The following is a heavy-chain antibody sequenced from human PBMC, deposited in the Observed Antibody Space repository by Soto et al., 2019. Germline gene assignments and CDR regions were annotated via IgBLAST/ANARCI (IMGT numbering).Heavy chain of an antibody. V-gene: IGHV3-23*01. CDR3: AKLYDSSGYVVGYFDY. D-gene: IGHD3-22*01. J-gene: IGHJ4*02. CDR1: GFTFSSYA. Sequence: PGGSLRLSCAASGFTFSSYAMSWVRQAPGKGLEWVSAISGSGGSTYYADSVKGRFTISRDNSKNTLYLQMNSLRAEDTAVYYCAKLYDSSGYVVGYFDYWGQGTLVTVSS. CDR2: ISGSGGST.